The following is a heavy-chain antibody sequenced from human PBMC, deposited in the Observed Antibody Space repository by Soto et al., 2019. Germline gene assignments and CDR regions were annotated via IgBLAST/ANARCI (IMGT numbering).Heavy chain of an antibody. Sequence: QVQLQESGPGLVKPSETLSLTCTVSGGSISSYYWSWIRQPPGKGLEWIGYIYYSGSTNYNPSLKSRVTIAVDTPKNPFSLKLSSVTAADTAVYYCARGSAIWQLGFDYWGQGTLVTVSS. CDR3: ARGSAIWQLGFDY. CDR2: IYYSGST. CDR1: GGSISSYY. J-gene: IGHJ4*02. V-gene: IGHV4-59*01. D-gene: IGHD6-6*01.